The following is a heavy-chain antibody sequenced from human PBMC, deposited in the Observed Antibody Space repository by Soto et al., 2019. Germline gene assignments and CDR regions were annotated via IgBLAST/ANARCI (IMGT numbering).Heavy chain of an antibody. CDR3: ARDPGYSSGYRPGYYYYGMDV. Sequence: PGGSLRLSCAASGFTFSSYSMSRVRQAPGKGLEWVSYISSSSSTIYYADSVKGRFTISRDNAKNSLYLQMNSLRAEDTAVYYCARDPGYSSGYRPGYYYYGMDVWGQGTTVTVS. CDR2: ISSSSSTI. V-gene: IGHV3-48*01. D-gene: IGHD5-18*01. CDR1: GFTFSSYS. J-gene: IGHJ6*02.